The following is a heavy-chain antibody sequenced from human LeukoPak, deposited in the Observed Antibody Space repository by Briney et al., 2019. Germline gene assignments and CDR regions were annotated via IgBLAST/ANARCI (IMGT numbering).Heavy chain of an antibody. CDR1: GFTFSGYA. CDR2: ISGSGGST. D-gene: IGHD2-2*01. J-gene: IGHJ2*01. CDR3: ARGVVPAAMRYWYFDL. Sequence: GGSLRLSCAASGFTFSGYAMSWVRQAPGKGLEWVSAISGSGGSTYYADSVKGRFTISGDNSKNTLYLQTNSLRAEDTAVYYCARGVVPAAMRYWYFDLWGRGTLVTVFS. V-gene: IGHV3-23*01.